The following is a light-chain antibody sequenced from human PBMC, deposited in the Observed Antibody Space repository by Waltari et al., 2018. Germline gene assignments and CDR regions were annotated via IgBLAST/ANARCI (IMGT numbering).Light chain of an antibody. V-gene: IGKV1-5*03. J-gene: IGKJ1*01. CDR3: QHYGTLWT. CDR1: QSSTNW. Sequence: SVGDRVTITCRASQSSTNWLAWYQQKPGKAPKLLIYRTSNLESGVPSRFSGSGSGTEFTLTISSLQADDFATYYCQHYGTLWTFGQGTKVEVK. CDR2: RTS.